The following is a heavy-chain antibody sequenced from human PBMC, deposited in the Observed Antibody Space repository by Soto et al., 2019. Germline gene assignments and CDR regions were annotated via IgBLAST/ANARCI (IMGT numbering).Heavy chain of an antibody. CDR2: IIPISGTA. D-gene: IGHD2-2*01. J-gene: IGHJ6*02. CDR1: GGTFSSYA. CDR3: ARSQGSSTSLEIYYYYYYGMDV. V-gene: IGHV1-69*01. Sequence: QVQLVQSGAEVKKPGSSVKVSCKASGGTFSSYAISWVRQAPGQGLEWMGGIIPISGTANYAQKFQGRVTNTAEEITSTAYLELGRLRSEDPAVYYCARSQGSSTSLEIYYYYYYGMDVWGQGTTVTVSS.